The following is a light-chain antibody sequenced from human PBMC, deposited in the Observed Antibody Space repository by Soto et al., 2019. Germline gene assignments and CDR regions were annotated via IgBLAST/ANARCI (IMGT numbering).Light chain of an antibody. Sequence: IVLTQSPGTLSLSPGEGATLSCRASQSLSGSYLAWYQQRPGQAPRLVIYGASRRATGIPVRFSGSGSGTDFTLSISRLEPEDFAVYYCQQYGTSPTTFDPGTNVDIK. CDR2: GAS. CDR3: QQYGTSPTT. CDR1: QSLSGSY. V-gene: IGKV3-20*01. J-gene: IGKJ3*01.